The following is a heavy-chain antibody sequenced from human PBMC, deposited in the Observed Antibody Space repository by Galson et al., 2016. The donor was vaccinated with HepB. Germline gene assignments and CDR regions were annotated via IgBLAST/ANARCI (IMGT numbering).Heavy chain of an antibody. CDR1: GFSFSNYG. D-gene: IGHD6-19*01. Sequence: SLRLSCAASGFSFSNYGMTWVRQGPGKGLEWVAGISGSGGHIFYADPVKGRFTISRDSSKNTLYLQMNSLRVEDTAVYYCAKNAYQWHHQLDFWGQGTLVTVSS. CDR3: AKNAYQWHHQLDF. J-gene: IGHJ4*02. CDR2: ISGSGGHI. V-gene: IGHV3-23*01.